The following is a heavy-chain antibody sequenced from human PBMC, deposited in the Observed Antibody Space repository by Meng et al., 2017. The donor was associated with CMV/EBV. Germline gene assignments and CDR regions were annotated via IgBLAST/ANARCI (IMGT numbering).Heavy chain of an antibody. J-gene: IGHJ4*02. CDR1: GFTFDDYA. Sequence: SLKISCAASGFTFDDYAMHWVRQAPGKGLEWVSGISWNSGSIGYADSVKGRFTISRDNAKNSLYLQMSSLRAEDTALYYCAKDNEAYCGGDCYSADWGQGTLVTVS. V-gene: IGHV3-9*01. CDR2: ISWNSGSI. CDR3: AKDNEAYCGGDCYSAD. D-gene: IGHD2-21*01.